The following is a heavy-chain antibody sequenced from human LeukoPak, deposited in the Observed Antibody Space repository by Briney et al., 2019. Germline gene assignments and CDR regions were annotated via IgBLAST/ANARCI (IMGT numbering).Heavy chain of an antibody. CDR3: ARVGLPGIAVSMGFDY. CDR1: GGSISSSSYY. CDR2: IYYSGST. D-gene: IGHD6-19*01. Sequence: PSETLSLTCTVSGGSISSSSYYWGWIRQPPGKGLEWIGSIYYSGSTYYNPSLKSRVTISVDTSKNQFSLKLSSVTAADTAVYYCARVGLPGIAVSMGFDYWGQGTLVTVSS. J-gene: IGHJ4*02. V-gene: IGHV4-39*07.